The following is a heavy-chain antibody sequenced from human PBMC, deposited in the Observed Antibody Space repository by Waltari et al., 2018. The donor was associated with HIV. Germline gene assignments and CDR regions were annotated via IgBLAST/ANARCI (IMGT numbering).Heavy chain of an antibody. CDR2: INPNSGNT. V-gene: IGHV1-8*01. D-gene: IGHD2-15*01. CDR3: ARRMAPNYYCYYGVDV. CDR1: GYTFTSYD. Sequence: QVQLVQSGAEVKKPGASVKVSCKASGYTFTSYDINWGGQATGHGPEWMGWINPNSGNTVYAQNVQGCVAMTRNTSISTAYMERSRRRCEDTAVSCCARRMAPNYYCYYGVDVGGQGTTVTVS. J-gene: IGHJ6*02.